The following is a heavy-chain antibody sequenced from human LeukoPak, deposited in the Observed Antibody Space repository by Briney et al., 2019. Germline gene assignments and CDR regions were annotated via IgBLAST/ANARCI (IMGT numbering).Heavy chain of an antibody. V-gene: IGHV3-7*03. J-gene: IGHJ4*02. Sequence: GGSLRLSCAASGFTFSSHWMTWVRQAPGKGLEWVANIKYDGSDKYYVDSVKGRFTISRDNAKNSLYLQMNSLTAEDAAVYYCVRWGSGNYYRYFDYWGQGTQVTVSS. CDR3: VRWGSGNYYRYFDY. CDR1: GFTFSSHW. CDR2: IKYDGSDK. D-gene: IGHD3-10*01.